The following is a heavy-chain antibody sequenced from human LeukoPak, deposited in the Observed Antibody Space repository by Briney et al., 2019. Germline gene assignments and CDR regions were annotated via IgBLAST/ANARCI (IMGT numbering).Heavy chain of an antibody. CDR3: ARDSGSCTGCAFDL. J-gene: IGHJ3*01. CDR2: IKEDGTEK. D-gene: IGHD2-15*01. CDR1: GFTFFRHS. Sequence: GGSLRLSCEVSGFTFFRHSMSWVRQAPGKGLEWVANIKEDGTEKYYVDSVKGRFTISRDNARNSLYLQMNSLRAEDTALYYCARDSGSCTGCAFDLWGQGTMVTVSS. V-gene: IGHV3-7*01.